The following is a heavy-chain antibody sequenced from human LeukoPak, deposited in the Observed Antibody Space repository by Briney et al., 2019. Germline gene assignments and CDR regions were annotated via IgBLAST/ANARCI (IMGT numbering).Heavy chain of an antibody. D-gene: IGHD4-11*01. CDR2: IIYSGGAT. V-gene: IGHV3-23*01. CDR3: ARASYSPNWFDP. Sequence: GGSLRLSCAASGFTFSRSAMTWVRQGPGTGLEFVASIIYSGGATYYADSVKGRFTISRDNARNSLYLQMNSLRAEDTAVYYCARASYSPNWFDPWGQGTLVTVSS. J-gene: IGHJ5*02. CDR1: GFTFSRSA.